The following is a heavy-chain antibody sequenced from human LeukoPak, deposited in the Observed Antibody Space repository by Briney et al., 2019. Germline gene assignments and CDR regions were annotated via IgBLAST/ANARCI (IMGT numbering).Heavy chain of an antibody. J-gene: IGHJ4*02. V-gene: IGHV3-23*01. CDR3: AKDGFALALHYSFDY. CDR1: GFSFSDAW. CDR2: ISDSGGSS. D-gene: IGHD3-3*01. Sequence: PGGSLRLSCAASGFSFSDAWMSWVRQAPGKGLEWVSSISDSGGSSYYADSVKGRFTISRDNSKNTLYLQMHGLRAEDTAVYYCAKDGFALALHYSFDYWGQGTLVTVSS.